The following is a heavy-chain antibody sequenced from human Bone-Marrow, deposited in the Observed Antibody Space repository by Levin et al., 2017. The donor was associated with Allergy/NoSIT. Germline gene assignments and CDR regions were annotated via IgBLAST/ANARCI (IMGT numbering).Heavy chain of an antibody. CDR1: GGSISSGDYY. V-gene: IGHV4-30-4*01. J-gene: IGHJ3*01. D-gene: IGHD3-22*01. CDR3: AREGDYYDSSGYW. Sequence: SETLSLTCTVSGGSISSGDYYWSWIRQTPGTGLEWIGHIYDSGNTKYNPSLKGRVTISVDTSKNQFSLKLSSVTAADTAMYYCAREGDYYDSSGYWWGQGTLVTVSA. CDR2: IYDSGNT.